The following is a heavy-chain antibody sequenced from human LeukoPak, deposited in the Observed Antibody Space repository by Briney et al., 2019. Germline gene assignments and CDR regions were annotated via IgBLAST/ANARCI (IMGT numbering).Heavy chain of an antibody. V-gene: IGHV4-59*01. CDR2: IYYSGST. Sequence: PSETLSLTCSVSGGSIGGYYWSWVRQTPGKGLEWIGCIYYSGSTDYNPSLKSRVTISVDTSKNHFPLRLNSVTAADTAVYYCARRSAFLNAFDIGGQGTLVTVSS. CDR1: GGSIGGYY. CDR3: ARRSAFLNAFDI. J-gene: IGHJ3*02.